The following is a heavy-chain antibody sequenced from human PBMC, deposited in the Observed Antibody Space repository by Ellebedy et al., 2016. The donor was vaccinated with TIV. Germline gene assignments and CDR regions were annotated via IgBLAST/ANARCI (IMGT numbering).Heavy chain of an antibody. V-gene: IGHV4-59*01. CDR3: ASGPNQYFFDY. Sequence: MPSETLSLTCAVSYDSISSYYWSWIRQPPGKGLEWIGYIYYSGSTNYNPSLKSRVTISLDTSKNQLSLKLTSVTAADTAVYYCASGPNQYFFDYWGQGTLVTVSS. CDR1: YDSISSYY. CDR2: IYYSGST. J-gene: IGHJ4*02. D-gene: IGHD1-14*01.